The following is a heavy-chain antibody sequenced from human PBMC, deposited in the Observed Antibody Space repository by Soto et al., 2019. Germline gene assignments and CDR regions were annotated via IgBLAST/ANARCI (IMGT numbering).Heavy chain of an antibody. V-gene: IGHV3-48*01. Sequence: GSLRLSCAASGFTFSSYSMNWVRQAPGKGLDWVSYISSSSSTIYYADSVKGRFTISRDNAKNSLYLQMNSLGAEDTAVYYCARDFVVGGPTINYYYGMDVWGQGTTVTVSS. CDR3: ARDFVVGGPTINYYYGMDV. D-gene: IGHD1-26*01. CDR1: GFTFSSYS. CDR2: ISSSSSTI. J-gene: IGHJ6*02.